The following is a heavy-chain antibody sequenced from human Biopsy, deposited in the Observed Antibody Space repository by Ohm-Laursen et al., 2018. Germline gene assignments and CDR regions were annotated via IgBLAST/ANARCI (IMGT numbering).Heavy chain of an antibody. CDR3: ARDRGYYSDRTVPEYFDL. Sequence: GTLSLTCTVSGDSISSYYWSWIRQPPGKGLEWIGYVYYTGSTDYNPSLQSRVTISVDTSKNHFSLRLRSVTPADTAIYYCARDRGYYSDRTVPEYFDLWGRGTLVTVSS. V-gene: IGHV4-59*01. D-gene: IGHD3-22*01. J-gene: IGHJ2*01. CDR2: VYYTGST. CDR1: GDSISSYY.